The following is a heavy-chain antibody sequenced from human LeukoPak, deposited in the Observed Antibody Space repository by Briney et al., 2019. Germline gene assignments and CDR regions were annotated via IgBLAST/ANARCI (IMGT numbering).Heavy chain of an antibody. D-gene: IGHD3-22*01. V-gene: IGHV4-39*07. CDR1: GGSISSSTYY. Sequence: LSETLSLTCTVSGGSISSSTYYWGWIRQPPGKGLEWIGSITYSGSTYYNPSLKSRVTISVDTSKNQFSLKLISVTAADTAVYYCARDLDYYDSTWFDPWGQGTLVTVSS. CDR3: ARDLDYYDSTWFDP. J-gene: IGHJ5*02. CDR2: ITYSGST.